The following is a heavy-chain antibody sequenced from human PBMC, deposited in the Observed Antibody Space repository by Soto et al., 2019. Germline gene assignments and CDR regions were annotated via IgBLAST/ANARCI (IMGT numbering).Heavy chain of an antibody. CDR3: ARDGYYDFWSGYYTYYYYGMDV. CDR1: GFTFSSYW. CDR2: IKQDGSEK. Sequence: QPGGSLRLSCAASGFTFSSYWMSWVRQAPGKGLEWVANIKQDGSEKYYVDSVKGRFTISRDNAKNSLYLQMNSLRAEDTAVYYCARDGYYDFWSGYYTYYYYGMDVWGQGTTVTVSS. D-gene: IGHD3-3*01. V-gene: IGHV3-7*01. J-gene: IGHJ6*02.